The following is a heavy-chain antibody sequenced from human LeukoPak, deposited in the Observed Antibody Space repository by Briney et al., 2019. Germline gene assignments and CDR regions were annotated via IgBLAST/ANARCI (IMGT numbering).Heavy chain of an antibody. Sequence: SESLSLTCTVSGGSISSYYWSWIRQPPGKGLKWHGYIRYTASTKYNPSLKSRVTLPLDTSKNQFSLKLSSLTAADTAVYYCARGYDILTGYYRLDYWGQGTLVTVSS. J-gene: IGHJ4*02. D-gene: IGHD3-9*01. CDR2: IRYTAST. CDR1: GGSISSYY. CDR3: ARGYDILTGYYRLDY. V-gene: IGHV4-59*01.